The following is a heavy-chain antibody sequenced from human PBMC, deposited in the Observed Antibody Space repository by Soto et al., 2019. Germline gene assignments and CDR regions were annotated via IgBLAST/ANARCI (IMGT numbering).Heavy chain of an antibody. CDR1: GFTFSTYG. CDR2: ISYDGSEK. J-gene: IGHJ4*02. CDR3: ARDRDGSTWHGLNFFDS. V-gene: IGHV3-30*03. Sequence: GGSLRLSCAASGFTFSTYGMHWVRQAPGKGLEWVAVISYDGSEKYYADSAKGHFTISRDNSKNTLYLLMNNVRGEDTALYFCARDRDGSTWHGLNFFDSWGLGTLVTVSS. D-gene: IGHD6-13*01.